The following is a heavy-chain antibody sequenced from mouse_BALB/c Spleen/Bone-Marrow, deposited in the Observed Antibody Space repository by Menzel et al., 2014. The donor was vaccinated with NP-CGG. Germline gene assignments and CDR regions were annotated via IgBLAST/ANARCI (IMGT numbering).Heavy chain of an antibody. CDR3: ARHHRYAYYFDY. J-gene: IGHJ2*01. Sequence: VQLRQPGSVLVRPGASVRPSCKASGYTFTNSWIHWAKQRPGQGLEWIGDIHPNSGNTNYNEKFKAKATLTVDTSSSTAYVDLSSLTSEDSAVYYCARHHRYAYYFDYWGQGTTLTVSS. V-gene: IGHV1S130*01. CDR1: GYTFTNSW. CDR2: IHPNSGNT. D-gene: IGHD2-14*01.